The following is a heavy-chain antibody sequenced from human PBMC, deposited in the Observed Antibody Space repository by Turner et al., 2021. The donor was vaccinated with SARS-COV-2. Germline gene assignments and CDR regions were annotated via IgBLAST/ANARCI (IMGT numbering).Heavy chain of an antibody. CDR1: GFTFSSYA. D-gene: IGHD6-13*01. CDR3: ARESIAAAGRDFDY. V-gene: IGHV3-30-3*01. Sequence: QVQLVESGGGVVQPGRSLRLSWPASGFTFSSYAMHWVRQAPGKGLEWVAVISYDGSNKYYTDSVKGRFTISRDNSKNTLYLQMNSLRAEDTAVYYCARESIAAAGRDFDYWGQGTLVTVSS. J-gene: IGHJ4*02. CDR2: ISYDGSNK.